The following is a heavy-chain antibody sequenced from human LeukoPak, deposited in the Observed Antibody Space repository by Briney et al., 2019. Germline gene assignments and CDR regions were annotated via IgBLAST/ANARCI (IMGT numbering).Heavy chain of an antibody. J-gene: IGHJ3*02. CDR2: INPNSGGT. CDR3: ARVVWDSSSTSCWHGAFDI. Sequence: ASVKVSCKASGYTFTGYYMHWVRQAPGQGLEWMGWINPNSGGTNYAQKFQGRVTMTRDTSISTAYMELRRLRSDDTAVYYCARVVWDSSSTSCWHGAFDIWGQGTMVTVSS. D-gene: IGHD2-2*01. V-gene: IGHV1-2*02. CDR1: GYTFTGYY.